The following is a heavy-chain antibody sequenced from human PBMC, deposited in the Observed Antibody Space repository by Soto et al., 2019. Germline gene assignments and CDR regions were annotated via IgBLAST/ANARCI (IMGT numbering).Heavy chain of an antibody. D-gene: IGHD6-13*01. CDR2: IYYSGST. CDR1: GGSISSGGYY. CDR3: AIDQSASGFDY. V-gene: IGHV4-31*03. Sequence: TLSLTCTVSGGSISSGGYYWSWIRQHPWKCLEWIGYIYYSGSTYYNPSLKSRVTISVYTSKNQFSLKLSSVTAADTDVYYCAIDQSASGFDYWGQANLIPVSS. J-gene: IGHJ4*02.